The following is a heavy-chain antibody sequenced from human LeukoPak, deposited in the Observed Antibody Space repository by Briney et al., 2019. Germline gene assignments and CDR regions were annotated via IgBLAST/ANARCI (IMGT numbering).Heavy chain of an antibody. J-gene: IGHJ6*03. D-gene: IGHD2-15*01. CDR3: ARVGCSGGSCYMDV. Sequence: GGSLRLSCAASGFTFSDYYMSWIRQAPGKGLEWVSGINWNGGSTGYADSVKGRFTISRDNAKNSLYLQMNSLRAEDTALYHCARVGCSGGSCYMDVWGKGTTVTISS. CDR1: GFTFSDYY. CDR2: INWNGGST. V-gene: IGHV3-20*01.